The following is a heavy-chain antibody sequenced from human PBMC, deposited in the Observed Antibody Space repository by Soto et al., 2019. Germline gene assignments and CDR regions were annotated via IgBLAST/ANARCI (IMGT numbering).Heavy chain of an antibody. CDR1: GGSMSTSYY. D-gene: IGHD3-10*01. Sequence: QLQLQESGPGLLKPSETLSLTCTVSGGSMSTSYYWGWIRQPPGKGLEWIGSIYYSWSTYYNPSLKSRVTISVDTSKNQFSLKLTSVTAADTSVYYCATLWFGEADYWGQGTLVTVSS. J-gene: IGHJ4*02. CDR2: IYYSWST. V-gene: IGHV4-39*01. CDR3: ATLWFGEADY.